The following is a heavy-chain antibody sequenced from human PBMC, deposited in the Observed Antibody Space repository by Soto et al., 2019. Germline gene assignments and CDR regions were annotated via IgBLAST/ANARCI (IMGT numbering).Heavy chain of an antibody. CDR1: GGSISTYY. V-gene: IGHV4-59*01. J-gene: IGHJ4*02. Sequence: QVQLQESGPGLVKPSETLSLTCTVSGGSISTYYWSWIRQPPGEGLEWIGYIYYSGSTNYNPSLKSRVTISVDTSKNQFSLKLSSVTAADTAVYYCARDAYSGYDKGYFDYWGQGTLVTVSS. CDR2: IYYSGST. CDR3: ARDAYSGYDKGYFDY. D-gene: IGHD5-12*01.